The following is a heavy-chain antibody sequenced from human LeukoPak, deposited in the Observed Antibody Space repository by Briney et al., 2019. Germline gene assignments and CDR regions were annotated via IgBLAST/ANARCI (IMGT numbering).Heavy chain of an antibody. V-gene: IGHV1-69*13. J-gene: IGHJ4*02. CDR3: AGRPANSGSYYNEGYYFDY. CDR1: AGTFTSNA. D-gene: IGHD3-10*01. CDR2: IIPISGTA. Sequence: ASVKLSCKASAGTFTSNAISWVRQAPGQGLEWIGGIIPISGTANYAQKFEGRVKITADDSTSTEYMELSSLRSEDTAVYYCAGRPANSGSYYNEGYYFDYWGQGTLVTVSS.